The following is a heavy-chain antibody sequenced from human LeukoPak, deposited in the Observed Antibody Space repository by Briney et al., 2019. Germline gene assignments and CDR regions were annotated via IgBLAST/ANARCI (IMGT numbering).Heavy chain of an antibody. Sequence: SVKVSCRASGFTFTSSAMQWVRQARGQRLEWIGWIVVGSGNTNYAQKFQERVTITRDMSTSTAYMELSSLRSEDTAVYYCAAYCGGDCLNDYWGQGTLVTVSS. CDR3: AAYCGGDCLNDY. J-gene: IGHJ4*02. CDR1: GFTFTSSA. CDR2: IVVGSGNT. D-gene: IGHD2-21*01. V-gene: IGHV1-58*02.